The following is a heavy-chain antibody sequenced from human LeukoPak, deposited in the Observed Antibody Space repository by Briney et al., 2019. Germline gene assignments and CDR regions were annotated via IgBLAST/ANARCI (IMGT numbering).Heavy chain of an antibody. J-gene: IGHJ3*02. CDR2: IYSGAST. CDR1: GFGVSNNY. V-gene: IGHV3-53*01. Sequence: GGSLRLSCAASGFGVSNNYMSWVRQAPGKGLEWVAVIYSGASTVYADAVKGRFTLSRVNSQNALFLQMNSLKAEDTAVYYCARDSGLNAFDIWGQGTMVTVSS. CDR3: ARDSGLNAFDI.